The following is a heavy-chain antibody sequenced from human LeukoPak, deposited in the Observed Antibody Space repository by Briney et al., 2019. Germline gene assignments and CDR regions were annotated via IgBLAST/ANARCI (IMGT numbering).Heavy chain of an antibody. CDR3: ATAGGIGRDSSGFPDC. J-gene: IGHJ4*02. Sequence: ASVNVSCKVSGYTLTELSMHWVRQAPGKGLEWMGGFDPEDGETIYAQKFQGRVTMTEDTSTDTAYMELSSLRSEDTAVYYCATAGGIGRDSSGFPDCWGQGTLVTVSS. CDR1: GYTLTELS. V-gene: IGHV1-24*01. D-gene: IGHD3-22*01. CDR2: FDPEDGET.